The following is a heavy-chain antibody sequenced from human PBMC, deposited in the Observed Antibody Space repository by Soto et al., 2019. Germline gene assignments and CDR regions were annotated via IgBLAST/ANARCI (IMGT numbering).Heavy chain of an antibody. D-gene: IGHD2-15*01. J-gene: IGHJ5*02. CDR1: NYSFTSYG. CDR2: ISPYNGNT. Sequence: QDQLVQSGAEVKNPGAAVRVSCKASNYSFTSYGFSWIRQAPGQGLEWMGWISPYNGNTNYAQKFQGRVTMTTDTSTSTAFSELRSLRSDDTAVYYCAREVVAATNWFDPWGQGTLVSVSS. V-gene: IGHV1-18*01. CDR3: AREVVAATNWFDP.